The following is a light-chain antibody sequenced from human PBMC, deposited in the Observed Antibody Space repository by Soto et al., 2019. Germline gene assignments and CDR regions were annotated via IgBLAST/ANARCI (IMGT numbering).Light chain of an antibody. CDR3: QQYNSYSPT. V-gene: IGKV1-5*01. J-gene: IGKJ1*01. CDR1: QSISSW. CDR2: DAS. Sequence: DIQMTQSPSTLSASVGDRVTITCRASQSISSWLAWYQQKPGKAPKLLIYDASSLESGVPSRFSGSGCGTDLPLTISSLQPGDFATYYCQQYNSYSPTFGKGTKVDIK.